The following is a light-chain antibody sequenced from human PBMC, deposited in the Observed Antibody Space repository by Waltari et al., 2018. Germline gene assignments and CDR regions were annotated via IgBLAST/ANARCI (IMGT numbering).Light chain of an antibody. CDR1: QSLGDY. V-gene: IGKV1-39*01. Sequence: DIQMTQSPSSLSASVGDRVTITCRASQSLGDYLNWYQQKPVKAPKVLIYAASSFQRGVPSRFSGSGSGTDFTLTISTLQPEDFATYYCQQGYRTPLTFGGGTKVEIK. CDR2: AAS. CDR3: QQGYRTPLT. J-gene: IGKJ4*01.